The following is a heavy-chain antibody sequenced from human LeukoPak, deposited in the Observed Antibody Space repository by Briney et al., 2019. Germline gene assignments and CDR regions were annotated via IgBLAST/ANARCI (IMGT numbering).Heavy chain of an antibody. D-gene: IGHD6-19*01. CDR2: IYHSGST. J-gene: IGHJ4*02. CDR3: ARYSSGHRGVDY. CDR1: GGSISSGGYY. V-gene: IGHV4-30-2*01. Sequence: PSQTLSLTCTVSGGSISSGGYYWSWIRQPPGKGLEWIGYIYHSGSTYYNPSLKSRVTISVDRSKNQFSLKLSSVTAADTAVYYCARYSSGHRGVDYWGQGTLVTVSS.